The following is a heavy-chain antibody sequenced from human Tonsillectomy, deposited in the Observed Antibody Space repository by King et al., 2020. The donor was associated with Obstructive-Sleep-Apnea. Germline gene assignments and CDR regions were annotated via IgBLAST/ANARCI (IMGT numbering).Heavy chain of an antibody. J-gene: IGHJ3*02. CDR1: GGSISSSTYY. Sequence: QLQESGPGLVKPSETLSLTCTVSGGSISSSTYYWGWIRQPPGKGLEWIASIYYSGSTYYNPSLKSRVTISVDRSKNQFSLKLSSVTAADTAVYYCARPAYCGGDCYSYGAFDIWGQGTMVTVSS. V-gene: IGHV4-39*07. CDR3: ARPAYCGGDCYSYGAFDI. D-gene: IGHD2-21*02. CDR2: IYYSGST.